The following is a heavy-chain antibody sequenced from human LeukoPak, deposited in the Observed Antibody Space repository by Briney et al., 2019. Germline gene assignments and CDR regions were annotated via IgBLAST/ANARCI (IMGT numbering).Heavy chain of an antibody. CDR3: ATGYSGYDLFDY. D-gene: IGHD5-12*01. Sequence: SETLSLTCAVSGGSISSYYWSWIRQPPGKGLEWIGYIYYSGSTNYNPSLKSRVTISVDTSKNQFSLKLSSVTAADTVVYYCATGYSGYDLFDYWGQGTLVTVSS. CDR2: IYYSGST. CDR1: GGSISSYY. V-gene: IGHV4-59*08. J-gene: IGHJ4*02.